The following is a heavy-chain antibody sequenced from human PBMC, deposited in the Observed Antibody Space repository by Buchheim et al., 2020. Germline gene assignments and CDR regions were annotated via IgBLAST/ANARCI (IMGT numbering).Heavy chain of an antibody. CDR3: ARDYGGGVPFDY. D-gene: IGHD3-16*01. J-gene: IGHJ4*02. V-gene: IGHV3-30*04. CDR2: ISYDGSNK. CDR1: GFTFSSYA. Sequence: QVQLVESGGGVVQPGRSLRLSCAASGFTFSSYAMHWVRQAPGKGLEWVAVISYDGSNKYYADSVKGRFTISRDNSKNTLYLQMNNLRAEDTAVYYCARDYGGGVPFDYWGQGTL.